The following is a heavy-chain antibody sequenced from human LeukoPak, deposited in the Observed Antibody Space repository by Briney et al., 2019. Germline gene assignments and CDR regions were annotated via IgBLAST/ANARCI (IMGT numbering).Heavy chain of an antibody. CDR2: ISRSGSTI. CDR3: ARVIAVGGGDY. V-gene: IGHV3-48*03. Sequence: GGSLRLSCAASGFTFSSYEMNWGRQAPGKWLEWGSYISRSGSTIYYASSVKCRFTISRDNAKNSLYLQMNSLRAEETAGYYCARVIAVGGGDYWGQGTLVTVSS. D-gene: IGHD6-19*01. CDR1: GFTFSSYE. J-gene: IGHJ4*02.